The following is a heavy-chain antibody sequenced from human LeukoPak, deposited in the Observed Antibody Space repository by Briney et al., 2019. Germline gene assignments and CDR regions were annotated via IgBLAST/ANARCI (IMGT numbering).Heavy chain of an antibody. Sequence: GGSLRLSCAASGFTFSSYWMNWARQAPGKGLEWVAVISYDGSNKYYADSVKGRFTISRDNSKNTLYLQMNSLRAEDTAVYYCAKDRRAAAYYFDYWGQGTLVTVSS. CDR1: GFTFSSYW. D-gene: IGHD6-13*01. CDR3: AKDRRAAAYYFDY. V-gene: IGHV3-30*18. CDR2: ISYDGSNK. J-gene: IGHJ4*02.